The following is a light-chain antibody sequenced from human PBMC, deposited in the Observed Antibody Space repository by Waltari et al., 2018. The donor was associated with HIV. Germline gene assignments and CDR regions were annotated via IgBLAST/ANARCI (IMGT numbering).Light chain of an antibody. V-gene: IGLV9-49*01. Sequence: QPVLTQPPSASASLGASVTLTCTLSSGYNNYKVDWYQQRPGKGPRFVMRVGTGGIVGSKGDGIPDHFSVLGSGLNRYLTIKNIQEGDESDYHCGADHGSGNNSMFGGGTKLTVL. CDR1: SGYNNYK. CDR2: VGTGGIVG. CDR3: GADHGSGNNSM. J-gene: IGLJ2*01.